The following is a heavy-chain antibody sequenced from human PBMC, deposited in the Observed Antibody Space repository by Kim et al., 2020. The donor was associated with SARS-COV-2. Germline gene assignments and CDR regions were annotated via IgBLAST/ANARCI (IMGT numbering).Heavy chain of an antibody. J-gene: IGHJ6*02. V-gene: IGHV4-31*03. CDR2: IYYSGST. CDR1: GGSISSGGYY. CDR3: ARVVGYGSARPGGYYYGMDV. D-gene: IGHD6-6*01. Sequence: SETLSLTCTVSGGSISSGGYYWSWIRQHPGKGLEWIGYIYYSGSTYYNPSLKSRVTISVDTSKNQFSLKLSSVTAADTAVYYCARVVGYGSARPGGYYYGMDVWGQGTTVTVSS.